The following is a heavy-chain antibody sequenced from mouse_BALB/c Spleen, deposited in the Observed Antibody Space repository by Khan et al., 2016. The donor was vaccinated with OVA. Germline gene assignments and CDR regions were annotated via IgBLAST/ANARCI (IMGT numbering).Heavy chain of an antibody. CDR3: ARTARIKY. J-gene: IGHJ2*01. CDR2: ISYSGST. CDR1: GYSITSGYG. D-gene: IGHD1-2*01. Sequence: EVKLVESGPGLVKPSQSLSLTCTVTGYSITSGYGWNWNRQFPGNKLEWMGYISYSGSTNYNASLKSRISITRDTSKNQFFLQLNSVTTEDTATYDCARTARIKYWGQGTTLTVSS. V-gene: IGHV3-2*02.